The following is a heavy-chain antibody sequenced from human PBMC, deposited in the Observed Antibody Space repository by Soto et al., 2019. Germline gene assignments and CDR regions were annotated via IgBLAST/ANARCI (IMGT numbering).Heavy chain of an antibody. CDR1: GGSISSSSYY. CDR2: IYYSGST. D-gene: IGHD5-12*01. Sequence: SETLSLTCTVSGGSISSSSYYWGWIRQPPGKGLEWIGSIYYSGSTYYNPSLKSRVTISVDTSKNQFSLKLSSVTAADTAVYYCARLGPKVATINYYYYMDVWGKGTTVTVSS. CDR3: ARLGPKVATINYYYYMDV. V-gene: IGHV4-39*01. J-gene: IGHJ6*03.